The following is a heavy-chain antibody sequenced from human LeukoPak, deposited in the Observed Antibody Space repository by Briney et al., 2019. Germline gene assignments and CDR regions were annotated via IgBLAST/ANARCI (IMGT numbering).Heavy chain of an antibody. CDR1: GFTFSGHW. D-gene: IGHD1-14*01. CDR2: INQGGSDK. V-gene: IGHV3-7*01. CDR3: TRDRSRAEDD. Sequence: PGGSLRLSCAASGFTFSGHWMSWVPQAAGKGLEWVANINQGGSDKYYVDSVKGRFTISRDNANNLLYLQMSSLRGEDTAVYYCTRDRSRAEDDWGQGTLVTVSS. J-gene: IGHJ4*02.